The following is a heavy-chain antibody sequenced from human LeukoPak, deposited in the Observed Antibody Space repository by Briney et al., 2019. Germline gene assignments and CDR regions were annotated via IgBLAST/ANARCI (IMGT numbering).Heavy chain of an antibody. CDR2: IIPILGIA. CDR3: ARGMGYDILTGYYPY. V-gene: IGHV1-69*04. D-gene: IGHD3-9*01. Sequence: GASVKVSCKASGGTFSSYAISWVRQAPGQGLEWMGRIIPILGIANYAQKFQGRVTITADKSTSTAYMELSSLRSEDTAVYYCARGMGYDILTGYYPYWGQGTLVTVSS. J-gene: IGHJ4*02. CDR1: GGTFSSYA.